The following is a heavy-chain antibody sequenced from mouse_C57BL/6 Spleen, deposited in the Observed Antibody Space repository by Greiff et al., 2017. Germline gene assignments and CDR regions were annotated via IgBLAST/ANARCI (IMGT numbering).Heavy chain of an antibody. CDR1: GFSLTSYG. CDR2: IWRGGST. Sequence: VQLQESGPGLVQPSQSLSITCTVSGFSLTSYGVHWVRQSPGKGLEWLGVIWRGGSTDYNAAFMSRLSITKDNSKSQVFFKMNSLQADDTAIYYCAKFTTVVESAMDYWGQGTSVTVSS. V-gene: IGHV2-5*01. D-gene: IGHD1-1*01. CDR3: AKFTTVVESAMDY. J-gene: IGHJ4*01.